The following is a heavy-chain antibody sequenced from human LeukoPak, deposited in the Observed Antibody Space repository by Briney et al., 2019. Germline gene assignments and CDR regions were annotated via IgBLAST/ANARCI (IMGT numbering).Heavy chain of an antibody. CDR3: ARVGIQLCVDY. CDR1: GFTFSSYW. D-gene: IGHD5-18*01. Sequence: GGSLRLSCVASGFTFSSYWMHWARQAPGKGLVWVSRISSDGSSTAYVDSVKGRFTISRDNAKNSLSLQMNNLRVEDTAVYYCARVGIQLCVDYWGQGTLVTVSS. V-gene: IGHV3-74*01. J-gene: IGHJ4*02. CDR2: ISSDGSST.